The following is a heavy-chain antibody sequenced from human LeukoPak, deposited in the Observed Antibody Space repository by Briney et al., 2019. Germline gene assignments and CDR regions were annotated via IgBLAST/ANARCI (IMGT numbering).Heavy chain of an antibody. J-gene: IGHJ4*02. Sequence: PGGSLRLSCAASGFTFSNAWMSWVRQAPGKGLEWVGRIKSKTDGGTTDYVAPVKGRFTISRDDSKSIAYLQMNSLKTEDTAVYYCTASDHLYCSSISCHFDYWGQGTLVTVSS. V-gene: IGHV3-15*01. CDR3: TASDHLYCSSISCHFDY. CDR2: IKSKTDGGTT. CDR1: GFTFSNAW. D-gene: IGHD2-2*01.